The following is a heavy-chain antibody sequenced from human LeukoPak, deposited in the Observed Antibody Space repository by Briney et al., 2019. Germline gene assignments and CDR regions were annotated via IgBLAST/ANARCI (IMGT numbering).Heavy chain of an antibody. V-gene: IGHV3-53*01. CDR1: GFTVSSNY. CDR3: AREWGLESSGYYYAY. CDR2: IYSGGST. J-gene: IGHJ4*02. D-gene: IGHD3-22*01. Sequence: GGSLRLSCAASGFTVSSNYMSWVRQAPGKGLEWVSVIYSGGSTYYADSVKGRFTISRDNSKNTLYLQMNSLRAKDTAVYYCAREWGLESSGYYYAYWGQGTLVTVSS.